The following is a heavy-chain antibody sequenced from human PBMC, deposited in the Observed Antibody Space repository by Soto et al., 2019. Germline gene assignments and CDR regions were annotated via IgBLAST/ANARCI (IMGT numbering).Heavy chain of an antibody. Sequence: QVQLVQSGAEVKKPGASVKVSCKASGYTFTSYGISWVRQAPGQGLEWMGWISAYNGNTNYAQKLQGRVTMTTDTSTSTAYMELRSRRSDDTAVYYCALRGYSSGWSGDNWFDPWGQGTLVTVSS. CDR1: GYTFTSYG. D-gene: IGHD6-19*01. CDR2: ISAYNGNT. J-gene: IGHJ5*02. CDR3: ALRGYSSGWSGDNWFDP. V-gene: IGHV1-18*01.